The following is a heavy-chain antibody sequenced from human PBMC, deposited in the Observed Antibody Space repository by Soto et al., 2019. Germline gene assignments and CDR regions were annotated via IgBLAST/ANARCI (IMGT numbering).Heavy chain of an antibody. J-gene: IGHJ4*02. Sequence: QITLKESGPTLVKPTQTLTLTCTFSGFSLSTSGVGVGWIRQPPGKALEWLALIYWDDDKRYSPSLKSRLTITKDTSKNQVVLTMTNMDPVDTATYYCAHETRGLRYFDWLSGGYFDYWGQGTLVTVSS. CDR3: AHETRGLRYFDWLSGGYFDY. D-gene: IGHD3-9*01. V-gene: IGHV2-5*02. CDR1: GFSLSTSGVG. CDR2: IYWDDDK.